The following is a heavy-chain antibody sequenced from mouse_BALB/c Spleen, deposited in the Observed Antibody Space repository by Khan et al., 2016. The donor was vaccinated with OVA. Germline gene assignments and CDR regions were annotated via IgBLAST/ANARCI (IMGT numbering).Heavy chain of an antibody. J-gene: IGHJ3*01. Sequence: EVELVESGGDLVKPGGSLKLSCAASGFTFSTYAMSWVRQTPDKRLEWVATINTGGDYIYYPDSVKGRFTISRGNARHTLYLQMSSRRSEDTAMYYCARHNYGPFAYWGQGTLVTVSA. CDR3: ARHNYGPFAY. D-gene: IGHD1-1*01. V-gene: IGHV5-6*01. CDR1: GFTFSTYA. CDR2: INTGGDYI.